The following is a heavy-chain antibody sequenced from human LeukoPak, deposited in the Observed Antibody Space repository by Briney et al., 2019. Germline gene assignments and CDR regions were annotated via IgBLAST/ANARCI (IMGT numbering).Heavy chain of an antibody. J-gene: IGHJ5*02. CDR1: GFTFSSYS. CDR3: AREDYGDYGWFDP. D-gene: IGHD4-17*01. Sequence: GGSLRLSCAASGFTFSSYSMNWVRQAPGKGLEWVSSISSSSSYIYYADSVKGRFTISRDNAKSSLYLQMNSLRAEDTAVYYCAREDYGDYGWFDPWGQGTLVTVSS. V-gene: IGHV3-21*01. CDR2: ISSSSSYI.